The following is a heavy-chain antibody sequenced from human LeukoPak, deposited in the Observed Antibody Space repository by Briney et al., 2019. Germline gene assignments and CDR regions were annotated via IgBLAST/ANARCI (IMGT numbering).Heavy chain of an antibody. CDR3: AKGDSWSGYSVGMDV. J-gene: IGHJ6*02. D-gene: IGHD3-3*01. Sequence: GGSLRLSCAASGFTFSSYAMSWVRQAPGKGLEWVSGISWNRGSIGYADSVKGRFTISRDNAKNSLYLQMNSLRAEDTALYYCAKGDSWSGYSVGMDVWGQGTTVTVSS. CDR1: GFTFSSYA. CDR2: ISWNRGSI. V-gene: IGHV3-9*01.